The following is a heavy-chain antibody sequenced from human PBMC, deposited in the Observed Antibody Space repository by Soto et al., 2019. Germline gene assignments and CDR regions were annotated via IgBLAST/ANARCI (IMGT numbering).Heavy chain of an antibody. J-gene: IGHJ6*04. D-gene: IGHD3-9*01. V-gene: IGHV4-59*01. CDR2: IYYRGST. CDR1: GGSMSSYC. Sequence: PSETLSLTCTGSGGSMSSYCWSCIRQPPGKGLEWIGYIYYRGSTNYNPSLKSRVTISVDTSKNQFSLKLSSVTAADTAVYYCASLSHKYYDILTGYVPLSYYYGMDVWGEGTTVTVSS. CDR3: ASLSHKYYDILTGYVPLSYYYGMDV.